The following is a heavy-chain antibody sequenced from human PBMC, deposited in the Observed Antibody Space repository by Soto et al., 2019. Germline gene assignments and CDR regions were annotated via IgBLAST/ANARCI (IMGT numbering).Heavy chain of an antibody. CDR3: ARGPSIVATSGLDYYYMDV. CDR1: GGSFSGYY. CDR2: INHSGST. D-gene: IGHD5-12*01. V-gene: IGHV4-34*01. J-gene: IGHJ6*03. Sequence: SETLSLTCAVYGGSFSGYYWSWIRQPPGKGLEWIGEINHSGSTNYNPSLKSRVTISVDTSKNQFSLKLSSVTAADTAVYYCARGPSIVATSGLDYYYMDVWGKGTTVTVSS.